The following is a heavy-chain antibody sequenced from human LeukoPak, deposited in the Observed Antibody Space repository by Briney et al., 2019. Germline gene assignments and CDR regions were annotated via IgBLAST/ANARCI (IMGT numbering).Heavy chain of an antibody. CDR2: ITAGNGNT. Sequence: ASVKVSCKASGYNFNGYGIGWVRQAARQGLEWMGWITAGNGNTNYAQKVQGRVTMTTDTSTSTAYMELRSLRSDDTAVYFCARDLARGYSYGYNAFDIWGQGTMVTVSS. D-gene: IGHD5-18*01. CDR1: GYNFNGYG. J-gene: IGHJ3*02. CDR3: ARDLARGYSYGYNAFDI. V-gene: IGHV1-18*01.